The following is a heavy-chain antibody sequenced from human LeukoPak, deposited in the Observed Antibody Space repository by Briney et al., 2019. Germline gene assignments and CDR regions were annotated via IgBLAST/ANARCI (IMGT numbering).Heavy chain of an antibody. CDR1: GGSISSYY. CDR3: ARGLGELSLYGDPAS. J-gene: IGHJ4*02. D-gene: IGHD3-16*02. CDR2: IYYSGST. V-gene: IGHV4-59*01. Sequence: SETLSLTCTVSGGSISSYYWSWIRQPPGKGLEWIGYIYYSGSTNYNPSLKSRVTISVDTSKNQFSLKLGSVTAADTAVYYCARGLGELSLYGDPASWGQGTLVTVSS.